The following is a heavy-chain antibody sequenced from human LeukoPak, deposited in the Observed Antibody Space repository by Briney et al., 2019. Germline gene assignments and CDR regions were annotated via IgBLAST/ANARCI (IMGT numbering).Heavy chain of an antibody. D-gene: IGHD6-19*01. CDR1: GFTFYDYA. Sequence: PGGSLRLSCAASGFTFYDYAMHWVRPAPGKGLEWVSGIWWNSGSIGYADSVKGRFTISRDNAKNSLYLQMNSLRAEDMALYYCAKSQWLVPDDAFDIWGQGTMVTVSS. J-gene: IGHJ3*02. V-gene: IGHV3-9*03. CDR3: AKSQWLVPDDAFDI. CDR2: IWWNSGSI.